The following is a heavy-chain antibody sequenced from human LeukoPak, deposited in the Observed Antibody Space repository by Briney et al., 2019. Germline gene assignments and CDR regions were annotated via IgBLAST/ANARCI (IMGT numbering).Heavy chain of an antibody. CDR1: GYTFTGYY. D-gene: IGHD6-19*01. V-gene: IGHV1-2*02. J-gene: IGHJ3*02. Sequence: GASVKVSCKASGYTFTGYYMHWVRQAPGQGLEWMGWINPNSGGTNYAQKFQGRVTMTRDTSISTAYMELSRLRSDDTAVYKCARVRVGGSGWYRDAFDIWGQGTTVTVSS. CDR3: ARVRVGGSGWYRDAFDI. CDR2: INPNSGGT.